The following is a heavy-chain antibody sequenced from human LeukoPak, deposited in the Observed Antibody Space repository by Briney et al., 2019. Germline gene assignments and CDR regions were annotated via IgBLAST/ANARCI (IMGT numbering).Heavy chain of an antibody. D-gene: IGHD3-22*01. CDR1: GFTFSSYD. Sequence: GGSLRLSCAASGFTFSSYDMHWVRQATGKGLEWVSAIGLAGDPHYPVSVKGRFVISRENARNSLYLQMNSLRPGDTAVYYCARGGYYYDLTGPPKGNAFDIWGQGTMVTVSS. CDR3: ARGGYYYDLTGPPKGNAFDI. V-gene: IGHV3-13*05. CDR2: IGLAGDP. J-gene: IGHJ3*02.